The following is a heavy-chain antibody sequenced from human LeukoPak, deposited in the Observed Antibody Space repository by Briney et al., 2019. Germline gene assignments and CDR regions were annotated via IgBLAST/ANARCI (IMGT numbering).Heavy chain of an antibody. J-gene: IGHJ6*02. Sequence: SETLSLTCAVYGVSFSGYYWSWIRQPPGKGLEWIGEINHSGSTNYNPSLKSRVTISVDTSKNQFSLKLSSVTAADTAVYYCARLSLYYDSSGYYAPYYYYGMDVWGQGTTVTVSS. V-gene: IGHV4-34*01. D-gene: IGHD3-22*01. CDR2: INHSGST. CDR1: GVSFSGYY. CDR3: ARLSLYYDSSGYYAPYYYYGMDV.